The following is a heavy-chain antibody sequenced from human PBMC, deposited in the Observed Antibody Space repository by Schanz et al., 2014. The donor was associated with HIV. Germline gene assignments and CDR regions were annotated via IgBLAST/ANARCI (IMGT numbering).Heavy chain of an antibody. CDR2: ISESGGRT. D-gene: IGHD3-22*01. CDR1: GFTFNNYA. J-gene: IGHJ4*02. CDR3: AKPEYDSSGNSQSHFDY. Sequence: EVQLLESAGGLVQPGGSLRLPCAASGFTFNNYAMTWVRQAPGKGLEWVSSISESGGRTYYADSVNGRFTISRDNSKNTLYLQMTTLRTEDTAVYYCAKPEYDSSGNSQSHFDYWGRGTLVTVSS. V-gene: IGHV3-23*01.